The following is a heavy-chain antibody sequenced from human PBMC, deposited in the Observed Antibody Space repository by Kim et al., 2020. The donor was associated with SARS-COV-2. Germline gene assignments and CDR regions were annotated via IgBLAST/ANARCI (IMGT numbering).Heavy chain of an antibody. Sequence: GGPLRLSCAASGFTFSGSAMHWVRQASGKGLEWVGRIRSKANSYATAYAASVKGRFTISRDDSKNTAYLQMNSLKTEDTAVYYCTSRSRITMVRGVIPPGNYGMDVWGQGTTVTVSS. CDR2: IRSKANSYAT. CDR1: GFTFSGSA. D-gene: IGHD3-10*01. CDR3: TSRSRITMVRGVIPPGNYGMDV. J-gene: IGHJ6*02. V-gene: IGHV3-73*01.